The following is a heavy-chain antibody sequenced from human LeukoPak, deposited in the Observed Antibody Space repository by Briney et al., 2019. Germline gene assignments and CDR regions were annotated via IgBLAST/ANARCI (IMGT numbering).Heavy chain of an antibody. CDR1: GYTFTSYG. V-gene: IGHV1-18*01. J-gene: IGHJ6*03. D-gene: IGHD3-9*01. CDR2: ISAYNGNT. Sequence: ASVKVSCKASGYTFTSYGISWVRQAPGQGLEWMGWISAYNGNTNYAQKLQGRVTMTTDTPTSTAYMELRSLRSDDTAVYYCARDRYYDILTGYYYYYYMDVWGKGTTVTVSS. CDR3: ARDRYYDILTGYYYYYYMDV.